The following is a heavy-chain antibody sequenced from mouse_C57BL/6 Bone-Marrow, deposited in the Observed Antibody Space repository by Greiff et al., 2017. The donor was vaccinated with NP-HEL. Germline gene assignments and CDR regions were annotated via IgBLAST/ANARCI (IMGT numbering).Heavy chain of an antibody. CDR1: GYSITSGYD. CDR2: ISYSGST. V-gene: IGHV3-1*01. D-gene: IGHD2-3*01. Sequence: VQLQQSGPGMVKPSQSLSLTCTVTGYSITSGYDWHWIRHFPGNKLEWMGYISYSGSTNYKPSLKSRISIPHKTSKNHFFLKLNSVTTEDPSTYYCAREGWLLRAWYFDVWGTGTTVTVSS. CDR3: AREGWLLRAWYFDV. J-gene: IGHJ1*03.